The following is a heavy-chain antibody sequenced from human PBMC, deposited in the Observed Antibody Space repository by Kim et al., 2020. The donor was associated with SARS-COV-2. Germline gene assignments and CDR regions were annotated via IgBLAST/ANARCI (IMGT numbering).Heavy chain of an antibody. CDR3: ARAVTRDFDWYFGF. J-gene: IGHJ4*02. Sequence: ASVKVSCKASGYSFSDYAMNWVRQASGQGLEWMGWINSNTGNPNYAQDFTGRFVFSVDASVRTAYLQIDSLKSEDTAVYYCARAVTRDFDWYFGFWGQGT. CDR2: INSNTGNP. CDR1: GYSFSDYA. D-gene: IGHD3-9*01. V-gene: IGHV7-4-1*01.